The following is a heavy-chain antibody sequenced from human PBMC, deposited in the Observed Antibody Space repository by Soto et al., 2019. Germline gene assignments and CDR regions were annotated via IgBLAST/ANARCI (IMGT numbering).Heavy chain of an antibody. Sequence: PGGSLRLSCAASGFTFSCCAMSWVRQAPGKGLEWVEVISYDGSNKYYADSVKGRFTISRDNSKNTLYLQMNSLRAEDTAVYYCARDPLWGTAMVLWYFDLWGRGTLVTVSS. CDR2: ISYDGSNK. D-gene: IGHD5-18*01. CDR1: GFTFSCCA. CDR3: ARDPLWGTAMVLWYFDL. V-gene: IGHV3-30-3*01. J-gene: IGHJ2*01.